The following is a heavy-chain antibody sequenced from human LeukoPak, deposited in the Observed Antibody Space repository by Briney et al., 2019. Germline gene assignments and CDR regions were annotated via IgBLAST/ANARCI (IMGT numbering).Heavy chain of an antibody. CDR2: IYTSGTT. Sequence: SETLSLICIVSGGSITSYYWSWIRQPPGKGLEWIGRIYTSGTTKYNPSLKSRVTISVDTSKNQFSLRLSSVTAADTAVYYCARLSRGGYYFDYWGQGTLVTVSS. J-gene: IGHJ4*02. D-gene: IGHD3-10*01. CDR1: GGSITSYY. CDR3: ARLSRGGYYFDY. V-gene: IGHV4-4*07.